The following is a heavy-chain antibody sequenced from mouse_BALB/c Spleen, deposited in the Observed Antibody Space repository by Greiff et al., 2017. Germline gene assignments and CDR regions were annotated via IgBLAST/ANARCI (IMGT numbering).Heavy chain of an antibody. CDR1: GYSFTGYY. Sequence: LVKTGASVKISCKASGYSFTGYYMHWVKQSHGKSLEWIGYISCYNGATSYNQKFKGKATFTVDTSSSTAYMQFNSLTSEDSAVYYCARSNYGSSYVGWYFDVWGAGTTVTVSS. CDR2: ISCYNGAT. V-gene: IGHV1S34*01. J-gene: IGHJ1*01. D-gene: IGHD1-1*01. CDR3: ARSNYGSSYVGWYFDV.